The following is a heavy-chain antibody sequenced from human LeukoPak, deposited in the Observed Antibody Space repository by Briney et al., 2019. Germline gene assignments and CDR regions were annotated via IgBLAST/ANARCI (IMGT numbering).Heavy chain of an antibody. V-gene: IGHV5-51*01. D-gene: IGHD6-19*01. CDR2: VYPRYSDT. CDR1: GYTLDRSR. Sequence: GESLKISCQASGYTLDRSRIGWVRQMRGKGFQLVGIVYPRYSDTRYSLSVQGHVTITAHTSTDIAYLHEGSLSAWDTRDYFCVRQIAVAGRTTSEYWYYIDVWGKGTAVTVSS. CDR3: VRQIAVAGRTTSEYWYYIDV. J-gene: IGHJ6*03.